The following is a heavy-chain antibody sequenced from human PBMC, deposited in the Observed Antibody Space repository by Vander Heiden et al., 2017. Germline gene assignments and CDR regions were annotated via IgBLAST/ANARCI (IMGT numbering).Heavy chain of an antibody. Sequence: QLQLQESGPGLVKPSETLSLTCTVSGGSISSSSYYWGWIRQPPGKGLEWIGSIYYSGSTYYNPALKSRVTISVDTSKKKFSLKLRSVTAADTAVYYFASRGPATGRGDYWGQGTMVTVYS. CDR2: IYYSGST. V-gene: IGHV4-39*01. CDR3: ASRGPATGRGDY. CDR1: GGSISSSSYY. J-gene: IGHJ4*02. D-gene: IGHD6-13*01.